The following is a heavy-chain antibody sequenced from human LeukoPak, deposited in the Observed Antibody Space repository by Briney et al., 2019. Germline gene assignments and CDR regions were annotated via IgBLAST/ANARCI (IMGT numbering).Heavy chain of an antibody. J-gene: IGHJ3*02. CDR1: GGSVSSRPHF. V-gene: IGHV4-39*02. Sequence: PSETLSVTCTVSGGSVSSRPHFWAWIRQTPGKGLEWIGTIYYTGSANYNPSLKSRVTMSVDTSKDHFSLNLSSVTATDTAVYFCVRLLGGYFAGNTFDIWGQGTVVSVSS. CDR3: VRLLGGYFAGNTFDI. CDR2: IYYTGSA. D-gene: IGHD3-9*01.